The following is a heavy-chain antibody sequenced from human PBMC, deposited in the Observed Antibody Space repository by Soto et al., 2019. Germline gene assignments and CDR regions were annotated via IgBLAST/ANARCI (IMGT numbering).Heavy chain of an antibody. CDR2: ISGSGGST. J-gene: IGHJ4*02. V-gene: IGHV3-23*01. Sequence: GGSLRLSCAASGFTFSSYAMSWVRQAPGKGLEWVSAISGSGGSTYYADSVKGRFTISRDNSKNTLYLQMNSLRAEDTAVYYCAKGPADYYDSSGYYSDYFDYWGQGTLVTVSS. D-gene: IGHD3-22*01. CDR1: GFTFSSYA. CDR3: AKGPADYYDSSGYYSDYFDY.